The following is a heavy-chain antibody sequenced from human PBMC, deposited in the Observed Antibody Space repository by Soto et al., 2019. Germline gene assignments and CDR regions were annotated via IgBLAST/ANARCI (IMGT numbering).Heavy chain of an antibody. CDR1: GGSISSYY. D-gene: IGHD4-17*01. V-gene: IGHV4-59*01. CDR2: IYYSGST. Sequence: PSETLSLTCTVSGGSISSYYWSWIRQPPGKGLEWIGYIYYSGSTNYNPSLKSRVTISVDTSKNQFSLKLSSVTAADTAVYYCARSVPTVTTVYYFDYWGQGTLVTVSS. J-gene: IGHJ4*02. CDR3: ARSVPTVTTVYYFDY.